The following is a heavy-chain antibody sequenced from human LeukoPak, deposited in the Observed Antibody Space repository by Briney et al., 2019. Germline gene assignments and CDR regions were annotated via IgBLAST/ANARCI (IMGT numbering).Heavy chain of an antibody. CDR1: GYTFTSYY. Sequence: ASVKVSCKASGYTFTSYYMHWVRQAPGQGLEWMGIIDPSGGSTTYAQKFQGRVTMTRDTSTSTVYMELSSLRSEDTAVYYCARVLNSGYDYWGQGTLVTVSS. CDR3: ARVLNSGYDY. V-gene: IGHV1-46*01. CDR2: IDPSGGST. D-gene: IGHD4-23*01. J-gene: IGHJ4*02.